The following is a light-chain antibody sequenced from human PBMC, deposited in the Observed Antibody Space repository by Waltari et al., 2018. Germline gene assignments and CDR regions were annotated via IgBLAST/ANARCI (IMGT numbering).Light chain of an antibody. Sequence: EIVLTQSPATLSVSPGEPATLSCRASQSVSPNLAWYQQKPGQTPRLLISGASTRATGIPARFSGSWSGTEFTLTISSLQSEDFAVYYCQQYKNWPLTFGGGTKVEIK. J-gene: IGKJ4*01. CDR1: QSVSPN. V-gene: IGKV3-15*01. CDR3: QQYKNWPLT. CDR2: GAS.